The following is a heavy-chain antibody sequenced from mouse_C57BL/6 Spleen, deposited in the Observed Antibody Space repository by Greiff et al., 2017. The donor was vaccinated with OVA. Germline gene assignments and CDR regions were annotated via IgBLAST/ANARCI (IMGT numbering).Heavy chain of an antibody. CDR2: ISSGGSYT. CDR1: GFTFSSYG. V-gene: IGHV5-6*01. J-gene: IGHJ2*01. CDR3: ARHGSYFDY. Sequence: EVQGVESGGDLVKPGGSLKLSCAASGFTFSSYGMSWVRQTPDKRLEWVATISSGGSYTYYPDSVKGRFTISRDNAKNTLYLQMSSLKSEDTAMYYCARHGSYFDYWGQGTTLTVSS.